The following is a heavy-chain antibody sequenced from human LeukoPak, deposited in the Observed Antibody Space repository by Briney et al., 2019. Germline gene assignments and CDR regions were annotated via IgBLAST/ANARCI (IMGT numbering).Heavy chain of an antibody. Sequence: GGSLRLSCAASGFTFDDYGMSWLPQAPGKGLEWFTDINWDGGSTGYADSVKGRFTISRDNAQTCLYLQMNSLRAEDTALYYCARDRRITMIVKYAFDIWGQGTMVTVSS. J-gene: IGHJ3*02. CDR3: ARDRRITMIVKYAFDI. D-gene: IGHD3-22*01. CDR1: GFTFDDYG. CDR2: INWDGGST. V-gene: IGHV3-20*04.